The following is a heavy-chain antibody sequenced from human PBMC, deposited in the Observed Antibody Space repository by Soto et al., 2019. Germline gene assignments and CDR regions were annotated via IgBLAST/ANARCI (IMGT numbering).Heavy chain of an antibody. Sequence: PGGSLRLSCAASGFTFSSYDMHWVRQATGKGLEWVSGIGSEGDTYYPGSVKGRFTISRKNAKNSLYLQMNSLRVGDTAVYYCVRVSFWSGSGMDVWGQGTTVTVSS. CDR2: IGSEGDT. D-gene: IGHD3-3*01. V-gene: IGHV3-13*01. CDR1: GFTFSSYD. J-gene: IGHJ6*02. CDR3: VRVSFWSGSGMDV.